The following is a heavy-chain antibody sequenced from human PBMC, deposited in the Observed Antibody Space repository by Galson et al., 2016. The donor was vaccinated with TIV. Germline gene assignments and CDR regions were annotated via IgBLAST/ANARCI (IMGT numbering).Heavy chain of an antibody. CDR2: IFYTGNT. J-gene: IGHJ3*02. CDR3: ARGSGGAFDI. Sequence: ETLSLTCTVSGGSISHYYWTWIRQTPGKGLEWIGYIFYTGNTDYNPPLKSRVAISVDTSKNQFSLKLSSVTAADTAVYYCARGSGGAFDIWGQGTIVTVSS. V-gene: IGHV4-59*01. CDR1: GGSISHYY.